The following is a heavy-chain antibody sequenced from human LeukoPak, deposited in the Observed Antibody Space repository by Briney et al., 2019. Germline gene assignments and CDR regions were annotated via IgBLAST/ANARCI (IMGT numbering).Heavy chain of an antibody. J-gene: IGHJ6*03. CDR1: GYTFTSYY. Sequence: ASVKVSCKASGYTFTSYYMHWVRQAPGQGLEWMGIINPSGGSTSYAQKFQGRVTMTRDMSTSTVYMELSSLRSEDTAVYYCARGRGPAAIYYYYMDVWGKGTTVTVSS. D-gene: IGHD2-2*02. CDR2: INPSGGST. CDR3: ARGRGPAAIYYYYMDV. V-gene: IGHV1-46*01.